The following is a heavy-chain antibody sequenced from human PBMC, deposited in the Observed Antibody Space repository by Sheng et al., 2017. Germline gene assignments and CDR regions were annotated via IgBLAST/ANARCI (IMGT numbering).Heavy chain of an antibody. CDR3: ARRAYYFPHYYFDF. V-gene: IGHV5-51*01. CDR2: IYTSDXDT. CDR1: GDSFTSHW. Sequence: EVQLVQSGAEVKKPGESLKISCKGSGDSFTSHWIAWVRQMPGKGLEWMGIIYTSDXDTKYSPSFEGQVTISVDKSINTAYLQWSSLKASDTAVYFCARRAYYFPHYYFDFWGRGT. J-gene: IGHJ4*02. D-gene: IGHD3-22*01.